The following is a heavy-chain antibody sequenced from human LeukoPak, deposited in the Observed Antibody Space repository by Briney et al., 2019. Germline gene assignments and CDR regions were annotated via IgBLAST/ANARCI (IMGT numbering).Heavy chain of an antibody. D-gene: IGHD3-10*01. V-gene: IGHV7-4-1*02. CDR2: INTNTGNP. J-gene: IGHJ3*02. CDR1: GYTFTSYA. Sequence: ASVKVSCKASGYTFTSYAMNWVRQAPGQGLEWMGWINTNTGNPTYAQGFTGRFVFSLDTSVSTAYLQISSLKAEDTAVYYCASFLELLWFGELVDIWGQGTMVTVSS. CDR3: ASFLELLWFGELVDI.